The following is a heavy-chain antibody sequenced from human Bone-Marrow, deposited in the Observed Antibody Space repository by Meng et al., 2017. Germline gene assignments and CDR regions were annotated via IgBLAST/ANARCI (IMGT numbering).Heavy chain of an antibody. CDR2: ISSSGGST. J-gene: IGHJ4*02. V-gene: IGHV3-23*01. CDR1: GFTFSYYA. D-gene: IGHD1-26*01. Sequence: GESLKISCAASGFTFSYYAVSWVRQAPGKGLEWVSSISSSGGSTYYADSVKGRFTISRDDSKSTLYLQMKGLRAEDTAVYYCATPRRVGFYYDSWGQGTLVTVSS. CDR3: ATPRRVGFYYDS.